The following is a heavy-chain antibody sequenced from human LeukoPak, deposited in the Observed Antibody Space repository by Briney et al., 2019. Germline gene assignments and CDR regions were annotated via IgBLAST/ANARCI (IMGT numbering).Heavy chain of an antibody. D-gene: IGHD2-15*01. CDR2: IYHSGST. CDR1: GYSISSGYY. V-gene: IGHV4-38-2*01. CDR3: ARQAAYDAFDF. Sequence: SETLSLTCAVSGYSISSGYYWGWIRQPPGKGLEWIGSIYHSGSTYYNPSLKSRVTISVDTSKNQFSLKLSSVTAADTAVYHCARQAAYDAFDFWGQGTMVTVSS. J-gene: IGHJ3*01.